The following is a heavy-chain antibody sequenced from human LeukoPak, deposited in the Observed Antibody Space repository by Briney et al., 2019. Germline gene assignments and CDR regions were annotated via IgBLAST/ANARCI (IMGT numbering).Heavy chain of an antibody. D-gene: IGHD2-21*02. CDR1: GYTFTSYG. J-gene: IGHJ4*02. V-gene: IGHV1-18*01. CDR3: ARDDVVVTAIPLQPPPLNQDY. CDR2: ISAYNGNT. Sequence: GASVKVSCKASGYTFTSYGISWVRQAPGQGLEWMGWISAYNGNTNYAQKLQGRVTMTTDTSTSTAYMELRSLRSDDTAVYYCARDDVVVTAIPLQPPPLNQDYWGQGTLVTVSS.